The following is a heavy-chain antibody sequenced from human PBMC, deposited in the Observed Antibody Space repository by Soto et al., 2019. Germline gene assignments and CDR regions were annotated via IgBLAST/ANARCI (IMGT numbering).Heavy chain of an antibody. D-gene: IGHD1-26*01. CDR2: IWYDGTKK. CDR1: GFTFSSYS. V-gene: IGHV3-33*08. CDR3: ARDLGHGNGPFDY. Sequence: GGSLRLSCAAPGFTFSSYSMNWVRQAPGKGLEWVAVIWYDGTKKYYADSVKGRFTISRDNSRNSLYLQVNSLRVEDTAVYYCARDLGHGNGPFDYWGQGALVTVSS. J-gene: IGHJ4*02.